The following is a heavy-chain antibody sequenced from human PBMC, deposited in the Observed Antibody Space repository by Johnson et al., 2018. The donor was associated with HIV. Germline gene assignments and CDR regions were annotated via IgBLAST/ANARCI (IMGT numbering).Heavy chain of an antibody. CDR3: ARARDYNFWSAATDI. J-gene: IGHJ3*02. CDR1: GFTFNIHG. D-gene: IGHD3-3*01. V-gene: IGHV3-30*02. Sequence: QVQLVESGGGVVQPGGSLRVPCAASGFTFNIHGVHWVRRAPGKGLEWVAYIQNDGSNKYYRDSVKGRITVSRDISKNSLYLQMNSLRAEDTAVYYCARARDYNFWSAATDIWGQGTMVTVSS. CDR2: IQNDGSNK.